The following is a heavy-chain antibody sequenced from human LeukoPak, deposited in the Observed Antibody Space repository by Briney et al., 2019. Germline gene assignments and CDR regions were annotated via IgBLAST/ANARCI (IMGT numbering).Heavy chain of an antibody. CDR2: MNPNSGNT. CDR3: ARLGYCSGGSCYPY. J-gene: IGHJ4*02. V-gene: IGHV1-8*02. D-gene: IGHD2-15*01. Sequence: ASVKVSCKASGYTFTSYDSNWVRQATGQGLEWMGWMNPNSGNTGYAQKFQGRVTMTRNTSISTAYMELSSLRSEDTAVYYCARLGYCSGGSCYPYWGQGTLVTVSS. CDR1: GYTFTSYD.